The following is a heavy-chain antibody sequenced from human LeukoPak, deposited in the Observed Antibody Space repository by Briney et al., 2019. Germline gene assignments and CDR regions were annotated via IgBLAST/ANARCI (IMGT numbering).Heavy chain of an antibody. CDR3: ARGGSYLSALDI. V-gene: IGHV3-21*04. D-gene: IGHD1-26*01. CDR1: GFTFSSYT. CDR2: ISSRSSYI. J-gene: IGHJ3*02. Sequence: GGSLRLSCAASGFTFSSYTMNWVRQAPGKGLEWVSSISSRSSYIYYADSVKGRFTISRDNSKNTLYLQMNSLRAEDTAVYYCARGGSYLSALDIWGQGRMVTVSS.